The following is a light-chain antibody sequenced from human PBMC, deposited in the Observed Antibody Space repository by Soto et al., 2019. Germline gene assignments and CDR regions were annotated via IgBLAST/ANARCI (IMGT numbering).Light chain of an antibody. CDR2: GAS. V-gene: IGKV3-20*01. Sequence: EIVLTQSPGTLSLSPGGRATLSCRASQSVSSNYLAWYQQKPGQAPRLLIYGASSRPTGIPNRVSGSGSGTDFTLTISRLEPEDFGVYYCQCSRPVGHGTKVEIK. CDR3: QCSRP. J-gene: IGKJ1*01. CDR1: QSVSSNY.